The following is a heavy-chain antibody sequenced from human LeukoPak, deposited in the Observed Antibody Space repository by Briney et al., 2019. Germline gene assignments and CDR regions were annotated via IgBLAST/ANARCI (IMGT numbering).Heavy chain of an antibody. D-gene: IGHD6-13*01. Sequence: SETLSLTCTVSGYSISSGYYWGWIRQPPGKGLEWIGSIYHSGSTYYNPSLKSRVTISVDTSKNQFSLKLSSVTAADTAVYYCARDEQLAIDYWGQGTLVTVSS. V-gene: IGHV4-38-2*02. CDR3: ARDEQLAIDY. CDR1: GYSISSGYY. CDR2: IYHSGST. J-gene: IGHJ4*02.